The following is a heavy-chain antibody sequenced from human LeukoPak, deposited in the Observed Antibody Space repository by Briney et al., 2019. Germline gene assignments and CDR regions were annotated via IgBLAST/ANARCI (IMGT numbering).Heavy chain of an antibody. J-gene: IGHJ4*02. V-gene: IGHV4-4*07. CDR3: ARAGSSGWYSDY. CDR2: IYTSGST. Sequence: SETLSLTGTVSGGSLSSYHWSWIRQPAGKGLEWIGRIYTSGSTNYNPSLKSRVTMSVDTSKNQFSLKMSSVTAADTAVYYCARAGSSGWYSDYWGQGTLVTVSS. D-gene: IGHD6-19*01. CDR1: GGSLSSYH.